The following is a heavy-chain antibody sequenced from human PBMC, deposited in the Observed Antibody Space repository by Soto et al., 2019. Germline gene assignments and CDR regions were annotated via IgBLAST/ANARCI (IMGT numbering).Heavy chain of an antibody. CDR3: ARTGYRHHDFPDS. CDR1: GFTFSSYW. CDR2: INQDGNED. Sequence: GGSLRLSCAASGFTFSSYWMNWVCQAPGKGLEWVANINQDGNEDNLLDSVKGRFTISRDNAKNSLFLQMNSLRVDDTAVYYCARTGYRHHDFPDSWGKGDMVTVSS. D-gene: IGHD5-18*01. J-gene: IGHJ5*02. V-gene: IGHV3-7*01.